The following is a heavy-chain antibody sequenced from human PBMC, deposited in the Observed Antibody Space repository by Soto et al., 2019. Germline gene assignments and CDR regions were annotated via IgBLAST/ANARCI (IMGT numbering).Heavy chain of an antibody. J-gene: IGHJ4*02. V-gene: IGHV1-18*01. CDR2: ISAYNGNT. D-gene: IGHD3-10*01. CDR1: GYTFTNYD. Sequence: QVQLVQSGAEVKKPGASVKVSCKTSGYTFTNYDISWVRQAPGQGLEWMGWISAYNGNTESAQKFQGRVTMTTDTSTSTAYMELRGLRSDDTAVYYCARDYGSGSTFDYWGQGTLVTVSS. CDR3: ARDYGSGSTFDY.